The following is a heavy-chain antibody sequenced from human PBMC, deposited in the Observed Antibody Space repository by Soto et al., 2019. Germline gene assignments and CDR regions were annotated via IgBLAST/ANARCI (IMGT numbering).Heavy chain of an antibody. D-gene: IGHD6-19*01. CDR2: IYPGDSDT. Sequence: GESLKISCKASGYSFTNYWIGWVRQMPGKGLEWMGTIYPGDSDTRYSPSFQGQVTFSVDKSINTAYLHWTRLKASDTAIYYCAIQHPLDSSAWYNWGQGTLVTVSS. V-gene: IGHV5-51*01. CDR3: AIQHPLDSSAWYN. J-gene: IGHJ4*02. CDR1: GYSFTNYW.